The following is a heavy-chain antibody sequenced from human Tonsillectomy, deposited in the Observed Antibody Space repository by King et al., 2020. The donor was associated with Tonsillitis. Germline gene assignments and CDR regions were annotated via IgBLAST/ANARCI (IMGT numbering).Heavy chain of an antibody. CDR2: VYYSGST. D-gene: IGHD3-10*01. CDR1: GGSITYYY. J-gene: IGHJ3*02. CDR3: ARDHTMVRGGDAVDI. V-gene: IGHV4-59*01. Sequence: QLQESGPGLVKPSETLSLTCTVSGGSITYYYWSWVRQPPGKGLEWIGYVYYSGSTNYNPSLKSRVTISVDTSKNQFSLKLTSVTAADTAVYYCARDHTMVRGGDAVDIWGQGTLVTVAS.